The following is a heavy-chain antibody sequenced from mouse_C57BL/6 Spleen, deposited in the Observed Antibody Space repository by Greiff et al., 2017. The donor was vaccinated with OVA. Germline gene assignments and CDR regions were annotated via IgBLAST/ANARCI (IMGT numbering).Heavy chain of an antibody. Sequence: QVTLKVSGPGILQPSQTLSLTCSFSGFSLSTFGMGVGWIRQPSGKGLEWLAHIWWDDDKYYNPALKRRLTISTHTSKNQVFLKIANVDTADTATYYCARIESRVLGGYFDYWGQGTTLTVSS. CDR1: GFSLSTFGMG. CDR3: ARIESRVLGGYFDY. V-gene: IGHV8-8*01. D-gene: IGHD3-3*01. J-gene: IGHJ2*01. CDR2: IWWDDDK.